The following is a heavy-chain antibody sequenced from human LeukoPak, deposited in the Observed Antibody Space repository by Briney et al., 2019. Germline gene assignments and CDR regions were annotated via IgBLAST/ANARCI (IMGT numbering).Heavy chain of an antibody. V-gene: IGHV3-74*01. J-gene: IGHJ3*02. Sequence: GGSLRLSCAASGLTFSSDWMHWVRQVPGKGLVWVSRINSDGSSTSYADSVKGRFTISRDNAKNTLYLQMNSLRAEDTAVYYCARVQGHPPNGLDIWGQGTMVTVSS. D-gene: IGHD2-8*01. CDR1: GLTFSSDW. CDR3: ARVQGHPPNGLDI. CDR2: INSDGSST.